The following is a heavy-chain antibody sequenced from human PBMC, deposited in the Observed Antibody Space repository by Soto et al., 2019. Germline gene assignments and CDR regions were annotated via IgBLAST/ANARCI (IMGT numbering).Heavy chain of an antibody. CDR3: VRDRVAARILHHGMDV. D-gene: IGHD6-6*01. J-gene: IGHJ6*02. V-gene: IGHV3-30-3*01. CDR2: ISYDGSNK. Sequence: PGGSLRLSCAASGFTFSSYAMHWVRQAPGKGLEWVAVISYDGSNKYYADSVEGRFTISRDNSKNTLYLQMNSLRAEDTAVYYCVRDRVAARILHHGMDVWGQGTAVTVSS. CDR1: GFTFSSYA.